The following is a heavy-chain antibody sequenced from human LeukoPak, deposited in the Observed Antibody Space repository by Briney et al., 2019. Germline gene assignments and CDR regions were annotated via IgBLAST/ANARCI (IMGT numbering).Heavy chain of an antibody. CDR3: ARGFRLGAVAGRAIDY. V-gene: IGHV4-39*07. CDR1: GGSISSSSYH. Sequence: RPSETLSLTCTVSGGSISSSSYHWGWIRQPPGKGLEWIGSIYYSGSTYYNPSLKSRVTISVDTSKNQFSLKLSSVTAADTAVYYCARGFRLGAVAGRAIDYWGQGTLVTVSS. J-gene: IGHJ4*02. CDR2: IYYSGST. D-gene: IGHD6-19*01.